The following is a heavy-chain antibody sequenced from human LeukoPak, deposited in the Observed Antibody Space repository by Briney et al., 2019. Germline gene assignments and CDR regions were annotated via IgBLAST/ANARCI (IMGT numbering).Heavy chain of an antibody. CDR1: GFTFSSYS. CDR3: ARDPGYSYGYVGFDY. D-gene: IGHD5-18*01. Sequence: GGSLRLSCATSGFTFSSYSMNWVRQAPGKGLEWVSYISSSSSTIYYADSVKGRFTISRDNAKNSLYLQMNSLRAEDTAVYYCARDPGYSYGYVGFDYWGQGTLVTVSS. J-gene: IGHJ4*02. V-gene: IGHV3-48*01. CDR2: ISSSSSTI.